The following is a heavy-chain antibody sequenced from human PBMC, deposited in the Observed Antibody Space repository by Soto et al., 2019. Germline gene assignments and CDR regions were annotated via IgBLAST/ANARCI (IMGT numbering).Heavy chain of an antibody. Sequence: ASVKVSCKASGYTFTSYGISWVRQAPGQGLEWMGWVSAYNGNTNYAQKLQGRVTMTTDTSTSTAYMELRSLRSDDTAVYYCARDVWWLVRYYYYGMDVWGQGTTVTVSS. CDR1: GYTFTSYG. CDR3: ARDVWWLVRYYYYGMDV. CDR2: VSAYNGNT. V-gene: IGHV1-18*04. D-gene: IGHD6-19*01. J-gene: IGHJ6*02.